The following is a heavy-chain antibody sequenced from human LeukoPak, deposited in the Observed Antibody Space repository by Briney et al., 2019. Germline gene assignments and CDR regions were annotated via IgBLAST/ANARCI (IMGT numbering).Heavy chain of an antibody. CDR2: ISGSGGST. CDR3: AKGSLGTYYYDSSGEVYGMDV. J-gene: IGHJ6*02. D-gene: IGHD3-22*01. V-gene: IGHV3-23*01. CDR1: GFTFSSYA. Sequence: HPGGSLRLSCAASGFTFSSYAMSWVRQAPGKGLEWVSAISGSGGSTYYADAVKGRFTISRDNSKNTLYLQRNSLRAEDTAVYYCAKGSLGTYYYDSSGEVYGMDVWGQGTTVTVSS.